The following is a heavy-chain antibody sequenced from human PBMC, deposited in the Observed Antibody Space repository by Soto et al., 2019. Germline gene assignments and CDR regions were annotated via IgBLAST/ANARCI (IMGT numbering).Heavy chain of an antibody. D-gene: IGHD5-18*01. Sequence: PSETLSLTCTVSGGSISSSSYYWGWIRQPPGKGLEWIGSIYYSGSTYYNPSLKSRVTISVDTSKNQFSLKLSSVTAADTAVYYCARDPGRYSYGVEGFDYWGQGTLVTVSS. J-gene: IGHJ4*02. V-gene: IGHV4-39*02. CDR3: ARDPGRYSYGVEGFDY. CDR2: IYYSGST. CDR1: GGSISSSSYY.